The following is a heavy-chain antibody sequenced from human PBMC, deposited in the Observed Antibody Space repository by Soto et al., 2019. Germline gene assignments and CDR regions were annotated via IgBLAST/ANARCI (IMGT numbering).Heavy chain of an antibody. V-gene: IGHV1-69*01. CDR1: GATFSSFA. CDR2: IIPIFDTI. D-gene: IGHD3-3*01. Sequence: QVQLLQSGAEVKKPGSSLKVSCKASGATFSSFAFSWVRQAPGQGLEGMGVIIPIFDTIKFARKFQGRVTLTANETTRTAYMELDRLTSEDTAVDYCASPLRWSSYYIDFDYWGQGTLVIVSS. CDR3: ASPLRWSSYYIDFDY. J-gene: IGHJ4*02.